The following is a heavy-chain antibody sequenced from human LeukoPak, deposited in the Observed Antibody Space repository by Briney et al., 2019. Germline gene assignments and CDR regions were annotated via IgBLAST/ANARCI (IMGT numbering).Heavy chain of an antibody. D-gene: IGHD6-13*01. Sequence: ASVKVSCKSSGYTFSSYDINWVRQATGQGLEWMGWMNPNSGNTGYAQKFQGRVTMTRNTSISTAYMELSSLRSEDTAVYYCVSEPRIAAVGTDWFDPWGQGTLVTVSS. J-gene: IGHJ5*02. CDR1: GYTFSSYD. CDR2: MNPNSGNT. V-gene: IGHV1-8*01. CDR3: VSEPRIAAVGTDWFDP.